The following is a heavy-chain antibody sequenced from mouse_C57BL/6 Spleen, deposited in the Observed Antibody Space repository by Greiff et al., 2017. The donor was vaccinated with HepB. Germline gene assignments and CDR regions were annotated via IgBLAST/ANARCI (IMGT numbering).Heavy chain of an antibody. D-gene: IGHD1-1*01. CDR3: ARLTTGGRYFDV. V-gene: IGHV3-8*01. Sequence: EVQLQESGPGLAKPSQTLSLTCSVTGYSITSDHWNWIRKFPGNKLEYMGYISYSGSTYYNPSLKSRISITRDTSKNQYYLQLNSVTTEDTATYYCARLTTGGRYFDVWGTGTTVTVSS. CDR1: GYSITSDH. J-gene: IGHJ1*03. CDR2: ISYSGST.